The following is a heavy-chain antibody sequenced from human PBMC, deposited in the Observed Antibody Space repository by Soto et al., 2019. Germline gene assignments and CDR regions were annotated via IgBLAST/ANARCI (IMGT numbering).Heavy chain of an antibody. CDR3: ARGNYHGSGSFDY. D-gene: IGHD3-10*01. CDR2: IWYDGSNK. J-gene: IGHJ4*02. CDR1: GFTFSTYG. Sequence: QVQLVESGGGVVQPGRSLRLSCAASGFTFSTYGMHWVRQAPGKGLEWVAVIWYDGSNKYYVDSVKGRFTISRDNSKNTLDLQMNGLRAEDTAVYYGARGNYHGSGSFDYWGQGTLVTVSS. V-gene: IGHV3-33*01.